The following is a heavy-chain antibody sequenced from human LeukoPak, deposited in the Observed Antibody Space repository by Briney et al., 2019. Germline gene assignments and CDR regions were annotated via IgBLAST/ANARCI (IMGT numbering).Heavy chain of an antibody. D-gene: IGHD3-9*01. J-gene: IGHJ4*02. CDR1: GGSISSGGYY. CDR3: ARSPARLRYFDWLLFDY. CDR2: IYYSGST. V-gene: IGHV4-31*03. Sequence: SETLSLTCTVSGGSISSGGYYWSWIRQHPGKGLEWIGYIYYSGSTYYNPSLKSRVTISVDTSKNQFSLKLSSVTAAYTAVYYCARSPARLRYFDWLLFDYWGQGTLVTVSS.